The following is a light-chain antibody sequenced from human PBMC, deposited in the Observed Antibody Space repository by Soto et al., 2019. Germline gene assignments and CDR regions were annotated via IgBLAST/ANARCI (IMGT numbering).Light chain of an antibody. Sequence: DIQMTQSPSTLSAFVGDRVTINCRASQSISSWLAWYQQKPGKAPKLLIYDASSLESGVPSRFSGSGSGTEFTLTISSLQPDDFATYYCQQYNSYSWTFGQGTKVDIK. CDR1: QSISSW. V-gene: IGKV1-5*01. CDR3: QQYNSYSWT. J-gene: IGKJ1*01. CDR2: DAS.